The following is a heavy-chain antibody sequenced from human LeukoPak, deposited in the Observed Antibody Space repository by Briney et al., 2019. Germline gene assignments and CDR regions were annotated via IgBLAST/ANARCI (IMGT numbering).Heavy chain of an antibody. V-gene: IGHV4-34*01. CDR1: GGSFSGYY. CDR3: ARVGLRYYGSGRGPFDY. J-gene: IGHJ4*02. Sequence: LETLSLTCAVYGGSFSGYYWSWIRQPPGKGLEWIGEINHSGSTNYNPSLKSRVTTSVDTSKNQVSLKLSSVTAADTAVYYCARVGLRYYGSGRGPFDYWGQGTLVTVSS. CDR2: INHSGST. D-gene: IGHD3-10*01.